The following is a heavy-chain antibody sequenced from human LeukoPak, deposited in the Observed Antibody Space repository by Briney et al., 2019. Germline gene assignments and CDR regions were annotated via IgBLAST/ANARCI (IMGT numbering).Heavy chain of an antibody. Sequence: GGSLRLSXAASGFTFDDYAMHWVRQAPGKGLEWVSLISGDGGSTYYADSVKGRFTISRDNSKNSLYLQMDSLRTEDTALYYCAAPPHYGSGSYHYYYYMYVWGKGTTVTVSS. CDR3: AAPPHYGSGSYHYYYYMYV. J-gene: IGHJ6*03. D-gene: IGHD3-10*01. V-gene: IGHV3-43*02. CDR2: ISGDGGST. CDR1: GFTFDDYA.